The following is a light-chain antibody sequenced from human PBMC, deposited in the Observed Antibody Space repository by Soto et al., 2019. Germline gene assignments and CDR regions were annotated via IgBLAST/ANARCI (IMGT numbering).Light chain of an antibody. CDR2: DVS. CDR3: SSYTSSSTVV. CDR1: SSDVGGYNY. J-gene: IGLJ2*01. Sequence: QSALTQPASVSGSPGQSITISCTGTSSDVGGYNYVSWYQQQPGTAPKLMIYDVSNRPSGVSNRFSGSKSGNTASLTISGLQAEDDDDYYCSSYTSSSTVVFGGGTKLTVL. V-gene: IGLV2-14*01.